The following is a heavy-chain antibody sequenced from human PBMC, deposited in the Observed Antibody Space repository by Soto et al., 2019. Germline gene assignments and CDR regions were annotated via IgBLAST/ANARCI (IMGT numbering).Heavy chain of an antibody. CDR3: ARQSAYAGNWFDP. J-gene: IGHJ5*02. CDR2: IYYSGST. CDR1: GGSISSYY. D-gene: IGHD2-2*01. V-gene: IGHV4-59*08. Sequence: SETLSLTCTVSGGSISSYYWSWIRQPPGKGLEWIGYIYYSGSTNYNPSLKSRVTISVDTSKNQFSLKLSSVTAADTAVYYCARQSAYAGNWFDPWGQGTLVTVSS.